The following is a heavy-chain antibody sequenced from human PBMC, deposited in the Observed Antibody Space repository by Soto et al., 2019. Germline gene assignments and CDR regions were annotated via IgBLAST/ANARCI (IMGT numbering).Heavy chain of an antibody. CDR3: AKDPSSGYSSPFDY. CDR1: GFTFSSYG. J-gene: IGHJ4*02. CDR2: ISYDGSNK. Sequence: ESGGGVVQPGRSLRLSCAASGFTFSSYGMHWVRQAPGKGLEWVAFISYDGSNKYYADSVKGRFTISRDNSKNTLYLQMNSLRAEDTAVYYCAKDPSSGYSSPFDYWGQGTLVTVSS. D-gene: IGHD6-13*01. V-gene: IGHV3-30*18.